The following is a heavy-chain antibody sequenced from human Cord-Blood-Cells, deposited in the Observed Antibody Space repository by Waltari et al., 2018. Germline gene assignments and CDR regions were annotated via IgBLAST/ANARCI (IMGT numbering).Heavy chain of an antibody. CDR3: ARMPKGHRPDPGVWGDYFDY. Sequence: QVTLKVSGPVLLKPTETLTLTCTVSGFSLSNARMCVSWIRQPPVRALEWLAHIFSNDEKSYSTSLKSRLTISKDTTKSQVVLTMTTMDPVDTATYYCARMPKGHRPDPGVWGDYFDYWGQGTLVTVSS. V-gene: IGHV2-26*01. CDR2: IFSNDEK. D-gene: IGHD3-10*02. CDR1: GFSLSNARMC. J-gene: IGHJ4*02.